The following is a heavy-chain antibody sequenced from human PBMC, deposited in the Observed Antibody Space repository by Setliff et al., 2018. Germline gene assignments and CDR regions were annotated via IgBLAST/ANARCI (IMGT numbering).Heavy chain of an antibody. CDR1: GFAFNNYP. D-gene: IGHD6-19*01. J-gene: IGHJ4*02. V-gene: IGHV3-23*01. CDR2: ISGSGGST. CDR3: ATKAVAGT. Sequence: PGGSLRLSCAASGFAFNNYPMGWVRQAPGKGLEWVSGISGSGGSTYYADSVKGRFTISRDNSKNTLYLQMNSLRAEDTAVYYCATKAVAGTGGQGTLVTVSS.